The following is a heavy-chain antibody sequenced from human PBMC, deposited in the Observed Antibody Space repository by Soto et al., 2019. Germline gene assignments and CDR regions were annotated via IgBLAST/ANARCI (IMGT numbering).Heavy chain of an antibody. D-gene: IGHD7-27*01. CDR1: GLRFSTYW. J-gene: IGHJ4*02. CDR2: IDPDGRVG. CDR3: AGWGEHDANV. V-gene: IGHV3-7*03. Sequence: EGQLLGSGGGLVQPGGSLRLSCVASGLRFSTYWMTWVRQPPGMGLEWVANIDPDGRVGTYVDSVKGRFTTSRDNAMNSVYLHMNSLRADDTAIYFCAGWGEHDANVWGQGILVTVSA.